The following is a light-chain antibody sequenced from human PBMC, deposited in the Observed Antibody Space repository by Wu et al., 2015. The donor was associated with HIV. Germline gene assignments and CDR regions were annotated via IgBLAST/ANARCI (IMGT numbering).Light chain of an antibody. J-gene: IGKJ5*01. CDR2: GAS. Sequence: ENVLTQSPGTLSLSPGQRATLSCRASQRVNNDYFAWFQQKPGQAPRLLIYGASSRATGIPGRFSGSGFGTDFTLTITRLEPEDFAVYYCQQYDTSITFGQGTRLDIK. CDR1: QRVNNDY. CDR3: QQYDTSIT. V-gene: IGKV3-20*01.